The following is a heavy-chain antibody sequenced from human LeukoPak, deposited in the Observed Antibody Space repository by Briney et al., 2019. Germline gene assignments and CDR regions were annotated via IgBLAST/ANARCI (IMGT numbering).Heavy chain of an antibody. J-gene: IGHJ5*02. V-gene: IGHV4-30-2*01. Sequence: SQTLSLTCAVSGGSISSGGYSWSWIRQPPGKGLEWIGYIYHSGSTYYNPSLKSRVTISVDRSKNQFSLKLSSVTAADTAVYYCARNVVVPAARFRSWFDPWGQGTLVTVSS. CDR3: ARNVVVPAARFRSWFDP. CDR2: IYHSGST. D-gene: IGHD2-2*01. CDR1: GGSISSGGYS.